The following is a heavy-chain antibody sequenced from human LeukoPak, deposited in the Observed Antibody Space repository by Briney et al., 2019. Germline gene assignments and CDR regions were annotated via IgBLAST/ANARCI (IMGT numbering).Heavy chain of an antibody. J-gene: IGHJ4*02. V-gene: IGHV3-30*02. Sequence: GGSLRLSCAASGFTFSSYAMSWVRQAPGKGLEWVAFIRYDGSNKYYADSVKGRFTISRDNSKNTLYLQMNSLRAEDTAVYYCAKDRHYDFWSGYSTDYWGQGTLVTVSS. CDR1: GFTFSSYA. CDR3: AKDRHYDFWSGYSTDY. CDR2: IRYDGSNK. D-gene: IGHD3-3*01.